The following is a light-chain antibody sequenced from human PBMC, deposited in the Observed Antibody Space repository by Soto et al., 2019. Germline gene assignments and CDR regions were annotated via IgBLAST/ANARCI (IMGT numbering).Light chain of an antibody. CDR1: SSDIGAYKF. J-gene: IGLJ2*01. Sequence: QSVLTQPASVSGSPGQSITISCTGTSSDIGAYKFVSWYQQHPGKAPTLMLYDVNIRPSGVPNRNSGSKSGNTASLTISGLQAEDEAEDYCTSWATRTTMIVGGGTELTVL. CDR3: TSWATRTTMI. V-gene: IGLV2-14*03. CDR2: DVN.